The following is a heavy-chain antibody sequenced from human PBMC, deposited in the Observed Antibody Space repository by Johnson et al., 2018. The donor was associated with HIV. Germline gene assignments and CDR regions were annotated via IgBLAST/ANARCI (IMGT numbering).Heavy chain of an antibody. Sequence: QVQLVESGGGLVQPGGSLRLSCAASGFTFSSYAMSWVRQAPGKGLEWVAFIRYDGSNKYYADSVKGRFTLSRDNSKNTLYLQMNSLRAEDTAVYYCARGDYYDSSGPWVDAFDVWGQGTMVTVSS. CDR2: IRYDGSNK. D-gene: IGHD3-22*01. CDR1: GFTFSSYA. J-gene: IGHJ3*01. V-gene: IGHV3-30*02. CDR3: ARGDYYDSSGPWVDAFDV.